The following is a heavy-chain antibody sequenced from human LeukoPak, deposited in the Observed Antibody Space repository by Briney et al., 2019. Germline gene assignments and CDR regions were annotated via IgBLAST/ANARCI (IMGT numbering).Heavy chain of an antibody. Sequence: GGSLRLSCTASAFTFSSYGMHWVRKAPGKGLEWVAVIWYDGSNKYYADSVKGRFTISRDNSKNTLYLQMNSLRAEDTAVYYCARSTMVRGVTYYYYYGMDVWGKGTTVTVSS. D-gene: IGHD3-10*01. J-gene: IGHJ6*04. V-gene: IGHV3-33*01. CDR3: ARSTMVRGVTYYYYYGMDV. CDR2: IWYDGSNK. CDR1: AFTFSSYG.